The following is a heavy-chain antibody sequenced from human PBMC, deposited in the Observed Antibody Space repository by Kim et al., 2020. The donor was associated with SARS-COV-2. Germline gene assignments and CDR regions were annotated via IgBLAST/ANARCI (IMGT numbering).Heavy chain of an antibody. V-gene: IGHV3-30*02. Sequence: GRFTISRDNSKNTLYLQINSLRAEDTAVYYCAKALQEMYYYGSGSYPLDYWGQGTLVTVSS. J-gene: IGHJ4*02. D-gene: IGHD3-10*01. CDR3: AKALQEMYYYGSGSYPLDY.